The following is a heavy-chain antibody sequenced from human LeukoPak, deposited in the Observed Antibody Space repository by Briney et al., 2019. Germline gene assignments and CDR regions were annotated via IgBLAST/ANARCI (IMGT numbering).Heavy chain of an antibody. CDR3: AAVIGAVVHFDY. CDR2: ISGSGGST. CDR1: GFTFSSYA. V-gene: IGHV3-23*01. D-gene: IGHD6-19*01. J-gene: IGHJ4*02. Sequence: GGSLRLSCAASGFTFSSYAMSWVRQAPGKGLEWVSAISGSGGSTYYADSVKGRFTISRDNSKNTLYLQMNSLRSEDTAVYYCAAVIGAVVHFDYWGQGTLVTVSS.